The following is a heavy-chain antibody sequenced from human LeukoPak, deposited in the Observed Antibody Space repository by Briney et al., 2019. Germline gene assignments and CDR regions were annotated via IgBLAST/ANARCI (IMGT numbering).Heavy chain of an antibody. CDR3: ARGGITGTTR. V-gene: IGHV3-21*01. J-gene: IGHJ4*02. CDR2: IGSSSSYI. CDR1: GFTFSSYS. D-gene: IGHD1-7*01. Sequence: GGSLRLSCAASGFTFSSYSMNWVRQAPGKGLEWVSSIGSSSSYIYYADSVKGRFTISRDNAKNSLYLQMNSLRAEDTAVYYCARGGITGTTRWGQGTLVTVSS.